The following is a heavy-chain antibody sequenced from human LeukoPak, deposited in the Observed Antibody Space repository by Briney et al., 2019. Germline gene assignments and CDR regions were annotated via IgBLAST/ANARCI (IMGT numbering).Heavy chain of an antibody. J-gene: IGHJ5*02. D-gene: IGHD3-22*01. V-gene: IGHV4-59*01. CDR3: ARGGSSGYYAWFDP. Sequence: SETLYLTCTVSGGSISSYYWSWIRQPPGKGLEWIGYIYYSGSTNYNPSLKSRVTISVDTSKNQFSLKLSSVTAADTAVYYCARGGSSGYYAWFDPWGQGTLVTVSS. CDR1: GGSISSYY. CDR2: IYYSGST.